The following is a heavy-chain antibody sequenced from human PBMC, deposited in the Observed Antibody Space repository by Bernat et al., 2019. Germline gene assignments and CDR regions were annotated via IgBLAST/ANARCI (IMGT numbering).Heavy chain of an antibody. CDR2: ISSDGSNK. Sequence: QVQLVESGGGVVQPGRSLRLSCAASGISFSSYGMHWVRQAPGKGLEWVALISSDGSNKYYADSVKGRFTISRVNSKNTLYLQMNSLRAEDTAVYYCAKEGYDFWSGYYRVFNWLDPWGQGTLVTVSS. CDR3: AKEGYDFWSGYYRVFNWLDP. CDR1: GISFSSYG. D-gene: IGHD3-3*01. V-gene: IGHV3-30*18. J-gene: IGHJ5*02.